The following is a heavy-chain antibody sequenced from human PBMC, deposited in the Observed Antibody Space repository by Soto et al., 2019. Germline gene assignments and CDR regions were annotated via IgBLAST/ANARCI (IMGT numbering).Heavy chain of an antibody. CDR1: GFTFSSYA. Sequence: QVQLVESGGGVVQPGRSLRLSCAASGFTFSSYAMHWVRQAPGKGLEWVAVISFDASKKYYADSVKGRFTISRDNSKDTLYLQMNSLRPEDTAVYYCARDWRTWELLPYYWGQGTLVTVSS. J-gene: IGHJ4*02. CDR3: ARDWRTWELLPYY. D-gene: IGHD1-26*01. CDR2: ISFDASKK. V-gene: IGHV3-30*04.